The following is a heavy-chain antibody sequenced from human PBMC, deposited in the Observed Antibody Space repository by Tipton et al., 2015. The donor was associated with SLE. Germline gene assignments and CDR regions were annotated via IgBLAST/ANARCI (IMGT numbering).Heavy chain of an antibody. CDR2: ISSSSSYT. V-gene: IGHV3-11*05. J-gene: IGHJ4*02. Sequence: SLRLSCAASGFTFSDYYMSWIRQAPGKGLEWVSYISSSSSYTNYADSVKGRFTISRDNAKNSLYLQMNSLRAEDTAVYYCARVMRGGYSYVLFDYWGQGTLVTVSS. CDR1: GFTFSDYY. D-gene: IGHD5-18*01. CDR3: ARVMRGGYSYVLFDY.